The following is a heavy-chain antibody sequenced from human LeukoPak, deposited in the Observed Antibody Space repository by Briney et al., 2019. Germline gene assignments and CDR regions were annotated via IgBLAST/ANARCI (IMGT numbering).Heavy chain of an antibody. V-gene: IGHV4-4*07. Sequence: SETLSLTCTVSGGSISSYYWSWIRQPAGKGLEWIGRIYTSGSTNYNPSLKSRVTMSVDTSKNQFSLKLSSVTAADTAVYYCARAGYSSSWYSDWFDPWGQGTLVTVSS. J-gene: IGHJ5*02. CDR3: ARAGYSSSWYSDWFDP. D-gene: IGHD6-13*01. CDR1: GGSISSYY. CDR2: IYTSGST.